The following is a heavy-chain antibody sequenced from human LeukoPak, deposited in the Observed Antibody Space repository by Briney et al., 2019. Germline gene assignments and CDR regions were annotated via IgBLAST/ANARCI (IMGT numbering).Heavy chain of an antibody. CDR3: ARDLYRIVVVPHYFDY. CDR2: ITSSSSYI. Sequence: GGSLRLSCAASGFTFSSYNMNWVRQAPGKGLEWVSSITSSSSYIYYADSVKGRFTISRDNAKNSLYLQMNSLRAEDTAVYYCARDLYRIVVVPHYFDYWGQGTLVTVSS. V-gene: IGHV3-21*06. J-gene: IGHJ4*02. CDR1: GFTFSSYN. D-gene: IGHD3-22*01.